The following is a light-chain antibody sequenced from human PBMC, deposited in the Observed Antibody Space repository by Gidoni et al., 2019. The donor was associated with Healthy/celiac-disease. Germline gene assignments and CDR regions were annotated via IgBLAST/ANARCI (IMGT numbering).Light chain of an antibody. Sequence: QSALTQPASVPGSPGQSTIISCTGTISDVGGYNYVSWYQQRPGKAPKLMIYEVSNRPSGVSNRFSGSKSGNTASLTISGLQAGDEAGYYCSSYTSSSRVVFGGGTKLTVL. CDR2: EVS. V-gene: IGLV2-14*01. CDR3: SSYTSSSRVV. J-gene: IGLJ2*01. CDR1: ISDVGGYNY.